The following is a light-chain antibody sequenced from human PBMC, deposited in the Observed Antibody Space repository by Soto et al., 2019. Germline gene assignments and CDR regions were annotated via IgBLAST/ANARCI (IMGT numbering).Light chain of an antibody. CDR1: QSLVKTDGITY. CDR3: MQRKRFPIT. Sequence: DVVMSQSPLSLPVTLGQPASISCRSSQSLVKTDGITYLNWFHQRPGQSPRRLINRVSRRDSGVPDRFSGSGSGTDFTLKISRVEAEDVGVYYCMQRKRFPITFGGGTKVDIK. CDR2: RVS. J-gene: IGKJ4*01. V-gene: IGKV2-30*01.